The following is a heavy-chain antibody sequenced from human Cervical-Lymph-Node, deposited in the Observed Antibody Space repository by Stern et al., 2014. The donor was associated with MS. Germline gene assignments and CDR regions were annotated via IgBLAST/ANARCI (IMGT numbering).Heavy chain of an antibody. J-gene: IGHJ4*02. V-gene: IGHV1-69*01. Sequence: VQLVASGAEVKKPGSSVKVSCKASGGTFSSYEITWVRQAPGQGLEWMGGIIPTFDTPTYAQKFQDRVTISADESTNTAYLELNGLKSDDTAIYFCARAYTYYSNSAGYWGQGTLVTVSS. CDR2: IIPTFDTP. CDR3: ARAYTYYSNSAGY. D-gene: IGHD3-10*01. CDR1: GGTFSSYE.